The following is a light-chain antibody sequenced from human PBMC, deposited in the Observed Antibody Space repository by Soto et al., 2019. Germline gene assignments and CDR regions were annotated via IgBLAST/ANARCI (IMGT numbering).Light chain of an antibody. J-gene: IGKJ1*01. CDR1: QSISSW. CDR2: DAS. V-gene: IGKV1-5*01. Sequence: DIQMTQSPSTLSASVGDRVTITCRASQSISSWLAWYQQKPGKAPKLLIYDASSLESGVPSRFSGSGSRTEFTLTISSLQPDDFATYYCQQYNSYWTFGQGTKVDNK. CDR3: QQYNSYWT.